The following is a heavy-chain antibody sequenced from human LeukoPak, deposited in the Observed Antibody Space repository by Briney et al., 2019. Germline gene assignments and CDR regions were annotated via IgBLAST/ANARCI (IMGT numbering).Heavy chain of an antibody. V-gene: IGHV3-7*01. CDR2: VKKDGNQ. D-gene: IGHD3-22*01. CDR3: ARGPYYGYRLDYFCF. CDR1: GFTFTRHW. J-gene: IGHJ4*02. Sequence: GGSLRLSCAASGFTFTRHWMGWVRQAPGKGLEWVASVKKDGNQYSVDSVKGRFIISRDNARNSLSLQMSSLRVEDTAIYFCARGPYYGYRLDYFCFWGQGTLVTVSS.